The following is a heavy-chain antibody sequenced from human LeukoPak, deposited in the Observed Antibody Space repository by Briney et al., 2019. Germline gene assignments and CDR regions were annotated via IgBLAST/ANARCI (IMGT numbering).Heavy chain of an antibody. Sequence: GGSLRLSCAASGFTFSSYAMSWVRQAPGKGLGWVSAISGIGGSTYYADSVKGRFTISRDNSKNTLYLQMNSLRAEDTAVYYCAKDQRGITMVQGVNYWGQGTLVTVSS. CDR2: ISGIGGST. V-gene: IGHV3-23*01. CDR3: AKDQRGITMVQGVNY. D-gene: IGHD3-10*01. J-gene: IGHJ4*02. CDR1: GFTFSSYA.